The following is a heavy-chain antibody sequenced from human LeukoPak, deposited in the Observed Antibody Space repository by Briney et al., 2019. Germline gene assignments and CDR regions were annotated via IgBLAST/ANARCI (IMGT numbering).Heavy chain of an antibody. J-gene: IGHJ4*02. CDR2: IIPILGIA. D-gene: IGHD3-9*01. Sequence: SVKVSCKASGGTFSSYAISWVRQAPGQGLEWMGRIIPILGIANYAQKFQGRVTITADKSTNTAYMELSSLRSEDTAVYYCARAHHYDILTGYSFWGQGTLVTVSS. V-gene: IGHV1-69*04. CDR1: GGTFSSYA. CDR3: ARAHHYDILTGYSF.